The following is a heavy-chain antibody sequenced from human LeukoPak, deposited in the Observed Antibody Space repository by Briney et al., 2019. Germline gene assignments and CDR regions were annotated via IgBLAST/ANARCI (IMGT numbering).Heavy chain of an antibody. V-gene: IGHV1-69*04. CDR2: IIPILGIA. J-gene: IGHJ4*02. CDR3: TRDGIQLWLRGYLDY. CDR1: GDTFSSYA. D-gene: IGHD5-18*01. Sequence: ASVKVSCKASGDTFSSYAITWVRQAPGQGLEWMGRIIPILGIANYAQDFQGRVTITADKSTSTAYMELSSLRSEDTAMYYCTRDGIQLWLRGYLDYWGQGTLVTVSS.